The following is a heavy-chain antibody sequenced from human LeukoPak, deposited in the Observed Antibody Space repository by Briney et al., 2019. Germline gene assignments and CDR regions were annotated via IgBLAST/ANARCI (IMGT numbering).Heavy chain of an antibody. Sequence: PGGSLRLSCVASGFIFSNYGIHWVRQAPGKGLEWVAAISYDGNTKFYADCVRGRFIVARENSKNTLYLQRSGLGAEDTVVYYCAKTYRDYFGWLLDPVDYWGQGTLVTVSS. J-gene: IGHJ4*02. D-gene: IGHD3-9*01. V-gene: IGHV3-30*18. CDR2: ISYDGNTK. CDR3: AKTYRDYFGWLLDPVDY. CDR1: GFIFSNYG.